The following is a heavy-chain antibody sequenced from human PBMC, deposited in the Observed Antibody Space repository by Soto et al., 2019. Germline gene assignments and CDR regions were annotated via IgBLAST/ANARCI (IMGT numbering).Heavy chain of an antibody. CDR2: ISSDGKNT. V-gene: IGHV3-30*01. J-gene: IGHJ6*02. D-gene: IGHD2-21*01. CDR3: ARVHCTTELCSGLYFYYALDV. CDR1: GFTFSDYA. Sequence: QVQLVESGGGVVQPGRSLRLSCAASGFTFSDYAMHWVRQPPGKGLEWVAIISSDGKNTYYGDSVKGRFTISRDDSTNNLSLQMNGLRPEDTAFYFCARVHCTTELCSGLYFYYALDVWGQGTTVTVSS.